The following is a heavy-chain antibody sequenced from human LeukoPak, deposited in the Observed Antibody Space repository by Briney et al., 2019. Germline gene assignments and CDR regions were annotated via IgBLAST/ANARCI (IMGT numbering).Heavy chain of an antibody. Sequence: PSETLSLTCTVSGDSISSCYWSWIRQPPGKGLEWIGQMYYSGSAKYNPSLKSRATTSVDTSKNQFSLKLSSVTAADTAVYYCARSLKSNSRDAFDIWGQGTMVTVSS. V-gene: IGHV4-59*01. D-gene: IGHD2/OR15-2a*01. J-gene: IGHJ3*02. CDR3: ARSLKSNSRDAFDI. CDR1: GDSISSCY. CDR2: MYYSGSA.